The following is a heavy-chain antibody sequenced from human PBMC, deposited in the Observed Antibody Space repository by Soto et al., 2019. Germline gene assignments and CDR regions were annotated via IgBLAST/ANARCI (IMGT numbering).Heavy chain of an antibody. D-gene: IGHD6-19*01. V-gene: IGHV3-30-3*01. CDR1: GFTFSSYA. J-gene: IGHJ1*01. Sequence: QVQLVESGGGVVQPGRSLRLSCAASGFTFSSYAMHWVRQAPGKGLEWVVVIAYDGSNKYYADSVKGRFTISRDNSKNTLYRQLNSLRAEDTAVYHCARDYGRYISGPSHFQHWGQGTLVTVSS. CDR3: ARDYGRYISGPSHFQH. CDR2: IAYDGSNK.